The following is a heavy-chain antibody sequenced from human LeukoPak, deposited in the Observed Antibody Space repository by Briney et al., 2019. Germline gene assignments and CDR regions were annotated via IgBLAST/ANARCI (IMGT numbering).Heavy chain of an antibody. CDR2: FYNSGSS. CDR1: GGSISSYY. Sequence: SETLSLTCTVSGGSISSYYRGWIRQPPGKGLEWIGYFYNSGSSTYNPSLKSRVTVSADTSKNQFSLKLNSVTAADTAVYYCTRGAGWLIDYWGQGILVTVSS. J-gene: IGHJ4*02. D-gene: IGHD3-16*01. V-gene: IGHV4-59*01. CDR3: TRGAGWLIDY.